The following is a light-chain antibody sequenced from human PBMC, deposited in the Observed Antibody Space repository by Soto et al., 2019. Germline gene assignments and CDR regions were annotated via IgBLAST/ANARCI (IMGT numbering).Light chain of an antibody. J-gene: IGKJ4*01. CDR2: GAP. V-gene: IGKV3-20*01. CDR3: QQYGSSPLT. Sequence: VLTKSPATLSLSLGHRAILSCRASHTVTRSYLAWYQQNPGQAPRPLIYGAPARATGIPARFSGSGSGTDFTLTISSLEPEDFAVYYCQQYGSSPLTFGGGTKWIS. CDR1: HTVTRSY.